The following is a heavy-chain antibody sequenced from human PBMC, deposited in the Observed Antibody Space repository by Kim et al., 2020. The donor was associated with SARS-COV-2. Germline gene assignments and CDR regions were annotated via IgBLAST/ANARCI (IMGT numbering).Heavy chain of an antibody. D-gene: IGHD3-22*01. CDR3: TTIVVVSC. Sequence: GGSLRLSCAASGFTFSGSAMHWVRQASGKGLEWVGRIRSKANSYATAYAASVKGRFTISRDDSKNTASLQMNSLKTEDTAVYYCTTIVVVSCWGQGTLVTVSS. J-gene: IGHJ4*02. CDR2: IRSKANSYAT. CDR1: GFTFSGSA. V-gene: IGHV3-73*01.